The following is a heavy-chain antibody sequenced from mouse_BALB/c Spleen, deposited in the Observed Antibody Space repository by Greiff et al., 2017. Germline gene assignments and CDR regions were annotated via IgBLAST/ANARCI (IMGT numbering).Heavy chain of an antibody. V-gene: IGHV5-9-3*01. Sequence: EVKVVESGGGLVKPGGSLKLSCAASGFTFSSYAMSWVRQTPEKRLEWVATISSGGSYTYYPDSVKGRFTISRDNAKNTLYLQMSSLRSEDTAMYYCARQGGYYYFDYWGQGTTLTVSS. CDR3: ARQGGYYYFDY. D-gene: IGHD2-3*01. CDR2: ISSGGSYT. J-gene: IGHJ2*01. CDR1: GFTFSSYA.